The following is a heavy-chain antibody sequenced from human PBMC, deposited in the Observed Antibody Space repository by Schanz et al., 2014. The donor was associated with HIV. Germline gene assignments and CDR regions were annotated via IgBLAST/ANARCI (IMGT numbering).Heavy chain of an antibody. CDR2: INPKSGNT. D-gene: IGHD2-21*01. Sequence: ARLVQSGAEVKRPGASVTVSCTAAGSTFPDLDVNWVRQAAGQGLEWMAWINPKSGNTGYAQRFQGRVTVTMSTSKRTIYMELSGLTSEDTAVYYCTRAGLWYNAGDFYGSAFDVWGPGTAVTVSS. J-gene: IGHJ3*01. V-gene: IGHV1-8*01. CDR3: TRAGLWYNAGDFYGSAFDV. CDR1: GSTFPDLD.